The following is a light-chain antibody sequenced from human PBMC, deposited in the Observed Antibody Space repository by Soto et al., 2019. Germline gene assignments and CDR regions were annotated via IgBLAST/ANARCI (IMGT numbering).Light chain of an antibody. CDR1: SSDVGGYNY. V-gene: IGLV2-11*01. Sequence: QSALTQPRSVSGSPGQSVTISCTGTSSDVGGYNYVSWYQQHPGKAPKLMIYDVSKRPSGVPDRFSGSKSANTASLTISGLLAEDEADYYCCSYAGNYTHVFGTGTKVTVL. CDR2: DVS. CDR3: CSYAGNYTHV. J-gene: IGLJ1*01.